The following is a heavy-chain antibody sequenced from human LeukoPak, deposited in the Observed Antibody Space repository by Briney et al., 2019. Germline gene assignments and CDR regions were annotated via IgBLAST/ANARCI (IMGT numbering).Heavy chain of an antibody. D-gene: IGHD1-26*01. CDR3: ARDREVGATIHDY. CDR1: GFTFSNYY. CDR2: IKPDVSDK. Sequence: PGGSLRLSCAASGFTFSNYYMSWVRQAPGKGLEWVANIKPDVSDKSYVDSVKGRFTISRDNAENSMYLHMNSLRVEDTAVYFCARDREVGATIHDYWGQGTLVTVSS. V-gene: IGHV3-7*01. J-gene: IGHJ4*02.